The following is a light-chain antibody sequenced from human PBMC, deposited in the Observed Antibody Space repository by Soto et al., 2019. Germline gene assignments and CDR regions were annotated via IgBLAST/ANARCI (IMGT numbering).Light chain of an antibody. Sequence: EIVLTQSPGTLSLSPGERATLSCRASQSVSNNYLAWYQQKPGQAPRLLIYAASSRATGIPARFSGSGSGTDFTLTISSLEPEDFAVYYCQRRSNWSTTFGQGTKVDIK. CDR2: AAS. V-gene: IGKV3D-20*02. CDR1: QSVSNNY. CDR3: QRRSNWSTT. J-gene: IGKJ1*01.